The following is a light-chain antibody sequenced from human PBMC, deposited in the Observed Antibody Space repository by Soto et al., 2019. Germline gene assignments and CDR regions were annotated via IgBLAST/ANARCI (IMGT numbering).Light chain of an antibody. V-gene: IGKV3-20*01. J-gene: IGKJ3*01. CDR1: QSVSRDY. CDR2: GAS. CDR3: QHYGNSPPSVT. Sequence: EIVLTQSPDTLSLSPGERATLSCRASQSVSRDYLVWYQQKPGQAPRLLIYGASSRATGIPDRFSGSGSGTDFTLTISSLEPEDFAVYYCQHYGNSPPSVTFGPGTKVDIK.